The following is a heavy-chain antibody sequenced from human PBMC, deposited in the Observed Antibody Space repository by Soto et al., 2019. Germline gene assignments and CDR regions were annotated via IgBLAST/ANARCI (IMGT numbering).Heavy chain of an antibody. CDR2: INPKSGSP. CDR1: RSY. V-gene: IGHV1-46*01. CDR3: ARAGIAYCSTTTCYLYYYVMDV. Sequence: RSYAHCVRTSRRHGPTSMATINPKSGSPTYAQKFQGRVTMTRDTSTTTLYMELTSLTSGDTAVYYCARAGIAYCSTTTCYLYYYVMDVWDQGTTVTVSS. J-gene: IGHJ6*02. D-gene: IGHD2-2*01.